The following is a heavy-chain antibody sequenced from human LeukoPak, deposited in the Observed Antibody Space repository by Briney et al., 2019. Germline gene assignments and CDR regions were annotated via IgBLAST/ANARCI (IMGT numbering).Heavy chain of an antibody. CDR2: FDPEDGET. V-gene: IGHV1-24*01. CDR3: ATATYYNWKPRAFDY. Sequence: ASVKVSCKVSGYTLTELSMHWVRQAPGKGLERMGGFDPEDGETIYAQKFQGRVTMTEDTSTDTAYMELSSLRSEDTAVYYCATATYYNWKPRAFDYWGQGTLVTVSS. D-gene: IGHD1-20*01. CDR1: GYTLTELS. J-gene: IGHJ4*02.